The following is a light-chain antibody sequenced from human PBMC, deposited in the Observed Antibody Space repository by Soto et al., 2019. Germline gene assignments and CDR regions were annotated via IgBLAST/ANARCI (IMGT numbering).Light chain of an antibody. CDR3: KQDGSSSWT. CDR1: QSVGRSY. V-gene: IGKV3-20*01. J-gene: IGKJ1*01. CDR2: VAS. Sequence: EIGLTQCPGTLTLSPGERPTLSCRVCQSVGRSYLDWYQQKPGQAPRLLIYVASSRATGIPDRFSASGSGTDFTLNISRLEAEDFAVYYCKQDGSSSWTFGQGAKVDIK.